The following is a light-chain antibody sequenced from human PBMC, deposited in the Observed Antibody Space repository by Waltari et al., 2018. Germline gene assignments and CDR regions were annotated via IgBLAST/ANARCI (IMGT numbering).Light chain of an antibody. Sequence: DIVTIQSPDSLAVSLCERATINCKSSQSVLYSSTKKNYLAWYHQKTGQPPKLLIYWASTRESGVPDRFSGSGSGSDFTLTISSLQAEDVAVYYCQQYYTTPWTFGQGTKVEIK. J-gene: IGKJ1*01. CDR1: QSVLYSSTKKNY. V-gene: IGKV4-1*01. CDR2: WAS. CDR3: QQYYTTPWT.